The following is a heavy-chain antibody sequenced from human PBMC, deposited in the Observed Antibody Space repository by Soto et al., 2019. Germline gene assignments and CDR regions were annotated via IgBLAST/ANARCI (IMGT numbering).Heavy chain of an antibody. CDR3: ASESRVGYSGYDFWYYFDY. CDR1: GGTFSSYA. CDR2: IIPIFGTA. J-gene: IGHJ4*02. V-gene: IGHV1-69*01. Sequence: QVQLVQSGAEVKKPGSSVKVSCKASGGTFSSYAISWVRQAPGQGLEWMGGIIPIFGTANYAQKFQGRVTITADDSTSTAYMELSSMRSEDTAVYYCASESRVGYSGYDFWYYFDYWGQGTLVTVSS. D-gene: IGHD5-12*01.